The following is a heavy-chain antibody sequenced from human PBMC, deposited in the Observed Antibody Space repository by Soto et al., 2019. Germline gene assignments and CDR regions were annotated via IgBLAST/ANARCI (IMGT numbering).Heavy chain of an antibody. J-gene: IGHJ5*02. CDR1: GGSISSSSYY. V-gene: IGHV4-39*01. CDR2: IYYSGST. Sequence: QLQLQESGPGLVKPSETLSLTCTVSGGSISSSSYYWGWIRQPPGKGLEWIGSIYYSGSTYYNPSLKSRVTISVDTSKNQFSLKLSSVTAADTAVYYCASWMAGIAAPSEWFDPWGQGTLVTVSS. D-gene: IGHD6-13*01. CDR3: ASWMAGIAAPSEWFDP.